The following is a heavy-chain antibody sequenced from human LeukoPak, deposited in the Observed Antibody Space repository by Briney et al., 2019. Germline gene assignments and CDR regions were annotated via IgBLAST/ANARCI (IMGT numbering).Heavy chain of an antibody. CDR1: GYTFTSYG. Sequence: GASVKVSCKASGYTFTSYGISWVRQAPGQGLEWMGWISAYNGNTNYAQKLQGRVTMTTDTSTSTAYMELRSLRSDDTAVYYCARAEVWNYYDSSGYTWGPRHLLYFDYWGQGTLVTVSS. V-gene: IGHV1-18*01. D-gene: IGHD3-22*01. CDR3: ARAEVWNYYDSSGYTWGPRHLLYFDY. CDR2: ISAYNGNT. J-gene: IGHJ4*02.